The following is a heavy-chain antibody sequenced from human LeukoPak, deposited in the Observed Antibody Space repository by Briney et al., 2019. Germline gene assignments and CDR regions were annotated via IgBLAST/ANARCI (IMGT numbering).Heavy chain of an antibody. D-gene: IGHD6-25*01. Sequence: ASVKVSCKASGYTFTGYYIHWVRQAPGQGLEWLGWINPNSGGTNSAQKFQGRVTMTRDTSVSTAYMELSRLRSDDTAVYYCARTATLFGYFDYWGQGTLVTASS. V-gene: IGHV1-2*02. CDR3: ARTATLFGYFDY. CDR2: INPNSGGT. J-gene: IGHJ4*02. CDR1: GYTFTGYY.